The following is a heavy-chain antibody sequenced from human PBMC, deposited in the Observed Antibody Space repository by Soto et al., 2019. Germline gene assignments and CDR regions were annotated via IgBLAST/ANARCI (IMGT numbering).Heavy chain of an antibody. CDR1: GDSITRSGFY. CDR3: ARVRGGDTHVFDF. CDR2: MYHTGST. J-gene: IGHJ4*02. Sequence: QLHLHESGPGLVKPSETLSLSCSVSGDSITRSGFYWAWIRRPPGKELEWIGSMYHTGSTYYKPSLASRLTMSVDTSKSQFSLRLTSMTAADAGVYFCARVRGGDTHVFDFWGQGARGNVSS. V-gene: IGHV4-39*01. D-gene: IGHD3-10*01.